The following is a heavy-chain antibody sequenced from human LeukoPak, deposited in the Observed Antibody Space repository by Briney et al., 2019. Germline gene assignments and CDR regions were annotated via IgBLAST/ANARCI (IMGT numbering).Heavy chain of an antibody. D-gene: IGHD6-13*01. Sequence: PGGSLRLSCAASGFTFSNFWMPWVRPAPGKGLEWVANVRQDGSEKSCVDSVKGRFTISRDNAKNSLYLQMNSLRVEDTAVYYCARGRGDSSCWYFDYWGQGTLVTVSS. CDR1: GFTFSNFW. J-gene: IGHJ4*02. CDR2: VRQDGSEK. V-gene: IGHV3-7*01. CDR3: ARGRGDSSCWYFDY.